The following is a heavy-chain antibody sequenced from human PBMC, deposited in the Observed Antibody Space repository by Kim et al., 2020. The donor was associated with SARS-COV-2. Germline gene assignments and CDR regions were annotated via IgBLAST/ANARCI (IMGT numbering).Heavy chain of an antibody. J-gene: IGHJ4*02. CDR2: INPNSGAT. CDR3: ARDSPAAHY. Sequence: ASVKVSCKASGYTFSGYYMHWVRQAPGQGLEWMGWINPNSGATTLTQKFQGRVIMTRDTSVSTMYMELNNLRSDDTAIYYCARDSPAAHYWGQGTLVTVS. V-gene: IGHV1-2*02. D-gene: IGHD6-25*01. CDR1: GYTFSGYY.